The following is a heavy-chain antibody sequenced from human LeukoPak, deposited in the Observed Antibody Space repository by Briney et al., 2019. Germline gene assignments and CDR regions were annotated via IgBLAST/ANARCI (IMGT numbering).Heavy chain of an antibody. D-gene: IGHD6-13*01. J-gene: IGHJ3*02. CDR3: ARERGAVVAAAGDAFDI. CDR2: IYTSGST. Sequence: SQTLSLTCTVSGGSISSGSYYWSWIRQPAGKGLEWIGRIYTSGSTNYNPSLKSRVTISVDTSKNQFSLKLSSVTAADTAVYYCARERGAVVAAAGDAFDIWGQGTMVTVSS. CDR1: GGSISSGSYY. V-gene: IGHV4-61*02.